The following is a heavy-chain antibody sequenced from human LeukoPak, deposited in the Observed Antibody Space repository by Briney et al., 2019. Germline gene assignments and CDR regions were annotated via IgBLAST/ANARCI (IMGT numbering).Heavy chain of an antibody. CDR3: ARDARGNSGNFDY. CDR1: GYTFAFTGYY. V-gene: IGHV1-2*02. Sequence: GASVKVSCKASGYTFAFTGYYIHWVRQAPGQGLEWVGWINPNNSATNSAQKFQGRVTMTRDTSISTAYMELSSLRADDTAVYYCARDARGNSGNFDYWGQGTLVTVSS. CDR2: INPNNSAT. D-gene: IGHD4-23*01. J-gene: IGHJ4*02.